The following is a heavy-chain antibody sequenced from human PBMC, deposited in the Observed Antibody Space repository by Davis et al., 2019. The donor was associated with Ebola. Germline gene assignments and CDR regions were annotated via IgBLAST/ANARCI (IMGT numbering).Heavy chain of an antibody. J-gene: IGHJ4*02. CDR3: ARGYCSGGSCYSADY. CDR1: AYTFTSYG. Sequence: ASVKVSCKASAYTFTSYGITWVRQAPGQGLEWMGWISAYNGNTNYAQKLQGRVTMTTDTSTSTAYMELRSLRSDDTAVYYCARGYCSGGSCYSADYWGQGTLVTVSS. D-gene: IGHD2-15*01. V-gene: IGHV1-18*01. CDR2: ISAYNGNT.